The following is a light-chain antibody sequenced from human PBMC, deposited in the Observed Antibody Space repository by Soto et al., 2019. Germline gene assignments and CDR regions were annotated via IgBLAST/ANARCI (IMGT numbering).Light chain of an antibody. Sequence: DIQMTQSPSTLSASVGDRVTITCRASQSISSWLAWDQQKPGKAPKLLIYKASSLESGVPSRFSGSGSGTEFTLTISSLQPDDFAPYYCQQYNSYSPYTFGQGTKLEIK. CDR3: QQYNSYSPYT. J-gene: IGKJ2*01. CDR1: QSISSW. CDR2: KAS. V-gene: IGKV1-5*03.